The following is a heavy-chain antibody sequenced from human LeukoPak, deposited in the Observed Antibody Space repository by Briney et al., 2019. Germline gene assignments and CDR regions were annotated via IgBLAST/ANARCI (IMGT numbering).Heavy chain of an antibody. CDR2: IWYDGNNK. V-gene: IGHV3-33*01. J-gene: IGHJ4*02. Sequence: GGSLRLSCAASGFXFSXYGXXWVXXAPGKXXEWVAVIWYDGNNKYYVDSVKGRFTISRDNSKNTLYLQMNSLRAEDTAVYYCARDHAFSPDYWGQGTLVTISS. D-gene: IGHD2/OR15-2a*01. CDR1: GFXFSXYG. CDR3: ARDHAFSPDY.